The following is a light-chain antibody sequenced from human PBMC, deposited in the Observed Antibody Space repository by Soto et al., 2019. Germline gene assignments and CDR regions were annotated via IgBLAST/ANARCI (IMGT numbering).Light chain of an antibody. CDR3: QQYGSSPPLT. J-gene: IGKJ4*01. CDR2: GAS. Sequence: EVVLTQSPGTVCLSPGERATLSCRASQSVYSNFLAWYQQKPGQAPRLLMFGASSRATGIPDRFSGSGSGTDFTLTISRLEPEDFAVYYCQQYGSSPPLTFGGGTKVDI. V-gene: IGKV3-20*01. CDR1: QSVYSNF.